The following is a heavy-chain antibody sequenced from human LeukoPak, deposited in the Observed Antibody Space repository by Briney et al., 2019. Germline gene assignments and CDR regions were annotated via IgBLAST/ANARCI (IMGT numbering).Heavy chain of an antibody. Sequence: SETLSLTCTVSGGSISSSSYYWGWIRQPPGKGLEWIGSIYYSGSTYHNPSLKSRVTISVDTSKNQFSLKLSSVTAADTAVYYCASNHIVGAPDAFDIWGQGTMVTVSS. J-gene: IGHJ3*02. CDR1: GGSISSSSYY. CDR3: ASNHIVGAPDAFDI. D-gene: IGHD1-26*01. CDR2: IYYSGST. V-gene: IGHV4-39*01.